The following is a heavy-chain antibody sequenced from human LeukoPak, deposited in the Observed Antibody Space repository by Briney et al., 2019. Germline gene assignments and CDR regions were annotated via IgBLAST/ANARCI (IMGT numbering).Heavy chain of an antibody. J-gene: IGHJ5*02. Sequence: GGSLRLSCVASGFTSTSFAMSWVRQTPGKRLEWVSTISGNDGATYYAASVRGRFTVSRDNSKNTLFLQMNSLRAEDTAEYYCAKSLYLTAHHPPNLDPWGQGALVTVSS. V-gene: IGHV3-23*01. D-gene: IGHD2-21*02. CDR3: AKSLYLTAHHPPNLDP. CDR2: ISGNDGAT. CDR1: GFTSTSFA.